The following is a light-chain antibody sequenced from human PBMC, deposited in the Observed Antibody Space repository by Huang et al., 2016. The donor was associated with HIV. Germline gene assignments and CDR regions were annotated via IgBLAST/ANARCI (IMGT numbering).Light chain of an antibody. Sequence: EIVMTQSPVTLSVSPGGRATLSCRASQSVSSDLAWYQQKRGQAPRLLIYGTSTRATEIPAGFSGSGSGTEFTLTISSLESEDFAVYYCQQYNNWPYTFGQGTKLEIK. CDR1: QSVSSD. CDR2: GTS. CDR3: QQYNNWPYT. J-gene: IGKJ2*01. V-gene: IGKV3-15*01.